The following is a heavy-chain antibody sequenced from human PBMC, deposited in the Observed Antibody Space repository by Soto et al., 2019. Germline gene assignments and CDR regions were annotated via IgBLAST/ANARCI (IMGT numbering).Heavy chain of an antibody. CDR1: GYTFTSYY. CDR3: ARTYSSSSSWGYYFDY. CDR2: INPSGGST. Sequence: ASVKVSCKASGYTFTSYYMHWVRQAPGQGLEWMGVINPSGGSTSYAQNFQGRVTMTRDTSTSTAYMELSSLRSEDTAVYYCARTYSSSSSWGYYFDYWGQGTLVTVSS. J-gene: IGHJ4*02. D-gene: IGHD6-6*01. V-gene: IGHV1-46*01.